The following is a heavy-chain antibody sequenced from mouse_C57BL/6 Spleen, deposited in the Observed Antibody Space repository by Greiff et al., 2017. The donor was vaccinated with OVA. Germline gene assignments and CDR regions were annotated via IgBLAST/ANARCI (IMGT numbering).Heavy chain of an antibody. CDR2: IYPSDSET. Sequence: QVQLQQPGAELVRPGSSVKLSCKASGYTFTSYWMDWVKQRPGQGLEWIGNIYPSDSETHYNQKFKDKATLTVDKSSSTAYMQLSSLTSEDSAVYYCARERAYYSNYEYFDVWGTGTTVTVSS. J-gene: IGHJ1*03. V-gene: IGHV1-61*01. CDR3: ARERAYYSNYEYFDV. D-gene: IGHD2-5*01. CDR1: GYTFTSYW.